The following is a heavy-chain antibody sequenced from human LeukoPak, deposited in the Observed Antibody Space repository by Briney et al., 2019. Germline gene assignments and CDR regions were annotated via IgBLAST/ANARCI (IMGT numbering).Heavy chain of an antibody. D-gene: IGHD5-18*01. Sequence: GGSLRLSCAASGFTFSSYAMHWVRQAPGKGLEWVAVISYDGSNKYYADSVKGRFTISRDNSKNTLYLQMNSLRAEDTAVYYCAGDRQLWLPDYYYYYGMDVWGKGTTVTVSS. CDR1: GFTFSSYA. CDR3: AGDRQLWLPDYYYYYGMDV. J-gene: IGHJ6*04. V-gene: IGHV3-30*04. CDR2: ISYDGSNK.